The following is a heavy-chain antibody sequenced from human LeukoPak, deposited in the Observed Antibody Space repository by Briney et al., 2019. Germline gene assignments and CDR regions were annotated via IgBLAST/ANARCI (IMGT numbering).Heavy chain of an antibody. J-gene: IGHJ4*02. D-gene: IGHD3-10*01. CDR2: ISSGGTYE. CDR1: GFTFSNYA. CDR3: ARDSTYYYDSGSSGPHYFDN. V-gene: IGHV3-30*01. Sequence: SGGSLRLSRAASGFTFSNYAMHWVHQAPGKGLEWVSLISSGGTYEYYADSVKGRFTISRDNSKNTLYLQLNSLRAEDTAVYYCARDSTYYYDSGSSGPHYFDNWGQGTLVTVSS.